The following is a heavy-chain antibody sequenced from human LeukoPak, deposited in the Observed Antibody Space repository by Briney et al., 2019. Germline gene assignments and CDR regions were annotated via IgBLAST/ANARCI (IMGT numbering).Heavy chain of an antibody. Sequence: PSETLSLTCTVSGGSTSGSPYYWGWIRQPPGKGLEWIANIYYTESTYYNPSLKSRVTISVDTSKNQFSLKLSSVTAADTAVYYCARHGPHDILTGYYYYFDYWGQGTLVTVSS. V-gene: IGHV4-39*01. CDR1: GGSTSGSPYY. CDR3: ARHGPHDILTGYYYYFDY. CDR2: IYYTEST. D-gene: IGHD3-9*01. J-gene: IGHJ4*02.